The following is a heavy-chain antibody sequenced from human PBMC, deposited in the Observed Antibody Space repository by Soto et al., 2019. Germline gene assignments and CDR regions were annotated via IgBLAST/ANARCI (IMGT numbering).Heavy chain of an antibody. Sequence: GGSLRLCCAASGFTFSDYYMNWTRQAPGKGLEWVSYISSGAITIYYADSVKGRFTISRDNAKNSLYLQMNSLRAEDTAVYYCAGQYSSSSGEFWGQGTLVTVS. CDR1: GFTFSDYY. CDR3: AGQYSSSSGEF. CDR2: ISSGAITI. V-gene: IGHV3-11*01. D-gene: IGHD6-6*01. J-gene: IGHJ4*02.